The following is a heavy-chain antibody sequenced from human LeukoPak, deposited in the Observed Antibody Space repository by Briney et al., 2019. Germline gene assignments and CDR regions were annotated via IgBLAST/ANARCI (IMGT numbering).Heavy chain of an antibody. CDR3: AKSNGYGLIDI. D-gene: IGHD3-10*01. CDR2: IFYTGST. V-gene: IGHV4-39*07. Sequence: GSLRLSCAASGFTFSRNGMTWVRQAPGKALEWIGNIFYTGSTYYSPSLKSRVTISLDTSRNQFSLRLNSVTAADTAVYYCAKSNGYGLIDIWGQGTMVTVSS. J-gene: IGHJ3*02. CDR1: GFTFSRNGM.